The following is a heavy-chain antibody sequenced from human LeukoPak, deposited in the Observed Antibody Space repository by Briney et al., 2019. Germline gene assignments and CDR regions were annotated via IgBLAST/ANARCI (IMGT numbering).Heavy chain of an antibody. V-gene: IGHV1-69*01. CDR3: ARFDPGVHPGDY. J-gene: IGHJ4*02. Sequence: SVKVSCKASGGTFSNYGIGWVRQAPGRGLEWMGGIIPIFGTANYAQNLQGRVTITADESTTTAYMELSSLRSDDTAVYYCARFDPGVHPGDYWGQGTLVTVSS. CDR2: IIPIFGTA. D-gene: IGHD3-10*01. CDR1: GGTFSNYG.